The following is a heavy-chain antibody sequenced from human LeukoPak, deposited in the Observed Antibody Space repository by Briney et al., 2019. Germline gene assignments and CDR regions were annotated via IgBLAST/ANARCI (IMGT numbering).Heavy chain of an antibody. V-gene: IGHV1-69*05. CDR3: ARELSSRTVASGPLDY. CDR1: GGTFSSYA. J-gene: IGHJ4*02. CDR2: IIPIFGTA. Sequence: SVKVSCKASGGTFSSYAISWVRQAPGQGLEWMGGIIPIFGTANYAQKFQGRVTITTDESTSTAYMELSSLRSEDTAVYYCARELSSRTVASGPLDYLGQGTLVTVSS. D-gene: IGHD6-13*01.